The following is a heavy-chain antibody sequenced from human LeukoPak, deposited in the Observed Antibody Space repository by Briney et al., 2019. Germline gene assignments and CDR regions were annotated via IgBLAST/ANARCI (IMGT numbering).Heavy chain of an antibody. V-gene: IGHV3-30*18. CDR3: AKGSAVADLYFDY. CDR2: ISHDGINK. J-gene: IGHJ4*02. Sequence: GGSLRLSCAASGFTFSDSGLHWVRQAPGKGLEWVAVISHDGINKHYADSAKGRFTVSRDNSKKTVYLQMNSLRAEDTAVYYCAKGSAVADLYFDYWGQGTLVTVSS. CDR1: GFTFSDSG. D-gene: IGHD6-19*01.